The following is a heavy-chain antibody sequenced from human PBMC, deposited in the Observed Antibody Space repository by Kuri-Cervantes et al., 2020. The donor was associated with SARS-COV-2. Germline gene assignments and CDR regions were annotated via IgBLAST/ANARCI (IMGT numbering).Heavy chain of an antibody. CDR2: IRSKAYGGTT. Sequence: GGSLRLFCTASGFTFGDYAMSWVRQAPGKGLEWVGFIRSKAYGGTTEYAASVKGRFTISRDDSKSIAYLQMNSLKTEDTAVYYCTKDDFWSGYADYWGQGTLVTVSS. V-gene: IGHV3-49*04. CDR3: TKDDFWSGYADY. CDR1: GFTFGDYA. D-gene: IGHD3-3*01. J-gene: IGHJ4*02.